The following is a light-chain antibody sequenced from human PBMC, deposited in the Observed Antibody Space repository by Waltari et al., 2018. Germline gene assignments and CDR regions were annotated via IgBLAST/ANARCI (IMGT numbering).Light chain of an antibody. V-gene: IGKV3-15*01. J-gene: IGKJ4*01. CDR1: QNIHDN. CDR2: GAS. CDR3: QQYNKWPPLT. Sequence: EVLMTQSQATLSVSPGERVTLSCRASQNIHDNLAWYQQKPGQAPRLLIYGASPRATAIPARFRGSGSGTEFTLTISSLQSEDLAVYYCQQYNKWPPLTFGGGTKVEIK.